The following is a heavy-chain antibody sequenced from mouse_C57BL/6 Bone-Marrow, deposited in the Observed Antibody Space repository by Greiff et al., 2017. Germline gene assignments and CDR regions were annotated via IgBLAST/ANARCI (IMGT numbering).Heavy chain of an antibody. CDR1: GYTFTSYW. J-gene: IGHJ4*01. V-gene: IGHV1-53*01. D-gene: IGHD1-1*01. CDR3: AREEITTVVDMDY. Sequence: QVQLQQPGTELVKPGASVKLSCKASGYTFTSYWMHWVKQRPGQGLEWIGNINPSNGGTTYNEKFKSKATLTVDKSSSTAYMQLSSLTSEDSAVYYCAREEITTVVDMDYWGQGTSVTVSS. CDR2: INPSNGGT.